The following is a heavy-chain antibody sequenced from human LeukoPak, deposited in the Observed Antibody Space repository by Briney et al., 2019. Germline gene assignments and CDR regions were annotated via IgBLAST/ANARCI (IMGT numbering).Heavy chain of an antibody. CDR3: AKDGDSTGYYSSYYNHMDV. Sequence: GGSLRLSCAASGFSFSTYGFHWVRQAPGKGLEWVTFIRFDGGKKNYADSVKGRFAISRDNSKNTVYLQMNSLRAEDTAIYYCAKDGDSTGYYSSYYNHMDVWGKGTSVTISS. D-gene: IGHD3-22*01. CDR1: GFSFSTYG. CDR2: IRFDGGKK. J-gene: IGHJ6*03. V-gene: IGHV3-30*02.